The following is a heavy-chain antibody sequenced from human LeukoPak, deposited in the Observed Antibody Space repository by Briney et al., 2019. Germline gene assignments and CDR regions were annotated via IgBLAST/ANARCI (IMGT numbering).Heavy chain of an antibody. J-gene: IGHJ3*02. Sequence: GSSVKVSCMASGYTFTGYYMHWVRQPPGQGREWMGWINPNSGGTNYAQKFQGRVTMTRDTSISTAYMELSRLRSDDTAVYYCARAARGAFDIWGQGTMVTVSS. CDR3: ARAARGAFDI. D-gene: IGHD3-10*01. V-gene: IGHV1-2*02. CDR1: GYTFTGYY. CDR2: INPNSGGT.